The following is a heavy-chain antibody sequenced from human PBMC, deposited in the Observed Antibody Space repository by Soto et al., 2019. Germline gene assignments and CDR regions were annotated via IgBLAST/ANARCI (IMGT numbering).Heavy chain of an antibody. V-gene: IGHV1-18*01. D-gene: IGHD6-19*01. J-gene: IGHJ4*02. CDR2: ISTYNGNT. CDR3: AKDNGQWLVSN. CDR1: GYIFTSYG. Sequence: QVQLVQSGAEVKRPGASVRVSCQASGYIFTSYGIGWVRQAPGQGLEWMGRISTYNGNTNYAQKFQGRVNMTTDTAKSTAYMEVRCLISDDSGVYYCAKDNGQWLVSNWGQGTLVTVS.